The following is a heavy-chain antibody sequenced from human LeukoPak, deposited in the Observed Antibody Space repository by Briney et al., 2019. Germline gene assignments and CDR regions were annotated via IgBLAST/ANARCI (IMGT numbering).Heavy chain of an antibody. D-gene: IGHD3-3*01. V-gene: IGHV1-2*06. CDR3: ARGTETFTIFGVVNYFDY. CDR1: GYNFVGYY. Sequence: ASVKVSCKASGYNFVGYYIHWVRQAPGQGLEWMGRINPRDGETNFAQKFQGRVTMTTDTSTSTAYMELRSLRSDDTAVYYCARGTETFTIFGVVNYFDYWGQGTLVTVSS. CDR2: INPRDGET. J-gene: IGHJ4*02.